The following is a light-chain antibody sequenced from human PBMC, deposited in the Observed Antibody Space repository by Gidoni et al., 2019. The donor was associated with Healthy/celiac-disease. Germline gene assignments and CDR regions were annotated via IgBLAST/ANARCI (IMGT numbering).Light chain of an antibody. J-gene: IGKJ5*01. CDR3: QQYDNLPIT. CDR1: QDISNY. Sequence: LHVPLSPSSLSASVGDRVTITCQASQDISNYLNWYQQKPGKAPKLLIYDASNLETGVPSRFSGSGSGTDFTFTISSLQPEDIATYYCQQYDNLPITFGQGTKLEIK. V-gene: IGKV1-33*01. CDR2: DAS.